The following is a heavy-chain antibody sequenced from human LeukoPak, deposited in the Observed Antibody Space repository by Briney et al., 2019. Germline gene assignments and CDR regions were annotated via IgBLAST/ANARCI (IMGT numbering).Heavy chain of an antibody. Sequence: PGGSLRLSCSASGFTFSSYEMNWVRQAPGKGLEGVAYISCSGSTKYYEDSGPGRFTRSRDNATNSLYLQRSSLRAEDTAVYYCATDRDCSGTSCYTGAFRYYYSYGMDVWGQGTTVTVSS. J-gene: IGHJ6*02. CDR3: ATDRDCSGTSCYTGAFRYYYSYGMDV. CDR2: ISCSGSTK. D-gene: IGHD2-2*02. CDR1: GFTFSSYE. V-gene: IGHV3-48*03.